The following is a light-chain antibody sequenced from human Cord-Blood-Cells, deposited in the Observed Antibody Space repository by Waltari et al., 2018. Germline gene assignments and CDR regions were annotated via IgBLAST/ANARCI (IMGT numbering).Light chain of an antibody. V-gene: IGLV2-14*01. J-gene: IGLJ1*01. CDR2: DVS. Sequence: QSALTQPASVSGSPGQSITISFTGTSSDVGGYNYVSWYQQHPGKAPKLMIYDVSKRPSGVSNRFSGSKSGNTASLTISGLQAEDEADYYCSSYTRSSTYVFGTGTKVTVL. CDR3: SSYTRSSTYV. CDR1: SSDVGGYNY.